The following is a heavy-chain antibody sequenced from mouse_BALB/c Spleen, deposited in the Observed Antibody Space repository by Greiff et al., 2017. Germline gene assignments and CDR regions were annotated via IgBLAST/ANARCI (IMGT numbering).Heavy chain of an antibody. J-gene: IGHJ2*01. CDR3: ARAQLGLLDY. V-gene: IGHV2-9*02. CDR1: GFSLTSYG. D-gene: IGHD3-1*01. Sequence: VQLQESGPGLVAPSQSLSITCTVSGFSLTSYGVHWVRQPPGKGLEWLGVIWAGGSTNYNSALMSRLSISKDNSKSQVFLKMNSLQTDDTAMYYCARAQLGLLDYWGQGTTLTVSS. CDR2: IWAGGST.